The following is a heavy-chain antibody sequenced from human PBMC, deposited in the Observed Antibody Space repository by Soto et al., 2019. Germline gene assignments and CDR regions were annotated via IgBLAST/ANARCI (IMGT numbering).Heavy chain of an antibody. Sequence: GPSVKVSCKASGYTFTSYAMHWVRQAPGQRLEWMGWINAGNGNTKYSQKFQGRVTITRDTSASTAYMELSSLRSEDTAVYYCARPLIEAGGTLAYWGQGTLVTVSS. CDR3: ARPLIEAGGTLAY. V-gene: IGHV1-3*01. D-gene: IGHD6-13*01. J-gene: IGHJ4*02. CDR2: INAGNGNT. CDR1: GYTFTSYA.